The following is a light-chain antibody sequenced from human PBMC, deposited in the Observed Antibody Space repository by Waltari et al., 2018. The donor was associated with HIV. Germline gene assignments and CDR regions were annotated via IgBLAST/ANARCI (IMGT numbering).Light chain of an antibody. CDR1: QGVSSY. CDR3: QQRSNWPIT. J-gene: IGKJ5*01. V-gene: IGKV3-11*01. Sequence: EIVLTQSPATLSLSPGERATLSCRASQGVSSYLAWYQQKPGQAPRLLIYDASNRATGIPARFSGSGSATDFTLTISSQEPEDFAVYYCQQRSNWPITFGQGTRLEIK. CDR2: DAS.